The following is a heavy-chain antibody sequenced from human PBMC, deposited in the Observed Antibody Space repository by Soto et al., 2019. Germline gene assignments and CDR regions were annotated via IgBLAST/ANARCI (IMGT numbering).Heavy chain of an antibody. D-gene: IGHD1-7*01. V-gene: IGHV3-7*01. CDR3: ERENYDDY. CDR2: IKQDGSEK. Sequence: GGSLRLSCAASGFTFSSYVIHWVRQAPGKGLEWVANIKQDGSEKYYVDSVKGRFTISRDNAKNSLYLQMNSLRVEDTAVYFCERENYDDYWGQGTLVTVSS. CDR1: GFTFSSYV. J-gene: IGHJ4*02.